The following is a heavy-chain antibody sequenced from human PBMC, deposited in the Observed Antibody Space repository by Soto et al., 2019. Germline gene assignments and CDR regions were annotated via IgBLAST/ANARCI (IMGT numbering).Heavy chain of an antibody. Sequence: SVKVSCKDSGGTFSSYAISWVRQAPGQGLEWMGGIIPIFGTANYAQKFQGRVTITADKSTSTAYMELSSLRSEDTAVYYCALLSSGCCKIDYWGQGTLVTVSS. J-gene: IGHJ4*02. CDR1: GGTFSSYA. CDR2: IIPIFGTA. CDR3: ALLSSGCCKIDY. V-gene: IGHV1-69*06. D-gene: IGHD6-19*01.